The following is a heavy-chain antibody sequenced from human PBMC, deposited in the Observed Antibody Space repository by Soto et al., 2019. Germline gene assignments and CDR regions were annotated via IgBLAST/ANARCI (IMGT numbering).Heavy chain of an antibody. Sequence: PGGSLRLSCAASGFTVSSNYMSWVRQAPGNGLEWVSVIYSGGSTYYADSVKGRFTISRHNSKNTLYLQMNSLRAEDTAVYYCARDEYSSSSPYYYYMDVWGKGTTVTVSS. CDR2: IYSGGST. CDR1: GFTVSSNY. D-gene: IGHD6-6*01. CDR3: ARDEYSSSSPYYYYMDV. V-gene: IGHV3-53*04. J-gene: IGHJ6*03.